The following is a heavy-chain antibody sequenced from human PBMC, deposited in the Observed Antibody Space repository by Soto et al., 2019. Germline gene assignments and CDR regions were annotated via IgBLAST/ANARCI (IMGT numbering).Heavy chain of an antibody. V-gene: IGHV6-1*01. J-gene: IGHJ4*02. CDR1: GDSVTSKSAA. CDR2: TYYRSKWYN. D-gene: IGHD3-22*01. Sequence: SQTISLTCAISGDSVTSKSAAWNWIRQSPSRGIEWLGRTYYRSKWYNDYAVSVKSRITINPDTSKSQFSLQLNSVTPEDTAVYYCANAMIVVDLYYFDYRGQGTLVTVSS. CDR3: ANAMIVVDLYYFDY.